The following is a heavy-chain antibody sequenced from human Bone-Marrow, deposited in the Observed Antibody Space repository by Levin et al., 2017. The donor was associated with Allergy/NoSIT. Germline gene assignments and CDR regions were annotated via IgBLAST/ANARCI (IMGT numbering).Heavy chain of an antibody. V-gene: IGHV4-34*01. D-gene: IGHD3-3*01. CDR1: GGSFSDDQ. CDR2: INHSGST. Sequence: SQTLSLTCAVYGGSFSDDQWSWIRQSPGKGLEWIGEINHSGSTNYNPSLKSRVTLSLDTPKNQFSLNLSSVTAADTAVYYCARGNSVSEWSYHFDYWGQGMLVTVSS. J-gene: IGHJ4*02. CDR3: ARGNSVSEWSYHFDY.